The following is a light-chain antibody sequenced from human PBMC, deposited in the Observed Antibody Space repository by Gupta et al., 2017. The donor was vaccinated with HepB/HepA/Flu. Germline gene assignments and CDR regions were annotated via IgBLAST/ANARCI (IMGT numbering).Light chain of an antibody. J-gene: IGKJ4*01. CDR1: QILYYSHKNKNY. V-gene: IGKV4-1*01. Sequence: IVMTQSPASLTESLGERATINCKSSQILYYSHKNKNYLAWYQQKPGQSPKLLIHGASTRESGVPYRFSGSGSGTDFTLTISSLQAEDVAIYYCQHHNSTPCTFGRGTKVEIK. CDR3: QHHNSTPCT. CDR2: GAS.